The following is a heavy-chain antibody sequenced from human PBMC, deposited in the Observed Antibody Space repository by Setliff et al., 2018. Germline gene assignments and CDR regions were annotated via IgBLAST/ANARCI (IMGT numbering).Heavy chain of an antibody. V-gene: IGHV4-39*07. Sequence: PSETLSLTCTVSGGSISSSSYYWGWIRQPPGKGLEWIGSIYYSGGTYYNPSLKSRVTISVDTSKNQFSLKLSSVTAADTAVYYCARKEYYNFWSGPARAFDIWGQGTMVTVSS. D-gene: IGHD3-3*01. J-gene: IGHJ3*02. CDR2: IYYSGGT. CDR3: ARKEYYNFWSGPARAFDI. CDR1: GGSISSSSYY.